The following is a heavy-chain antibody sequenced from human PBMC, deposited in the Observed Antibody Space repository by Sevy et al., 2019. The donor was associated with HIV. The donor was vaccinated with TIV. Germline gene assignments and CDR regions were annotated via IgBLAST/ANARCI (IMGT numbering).Heavy chain of an antibody. D-gene: IGHD6-19*01. V-gene: IGHV3-23*01. CDR2: ISESGAMT. CDR1: GFTSSSYA. Sequence: GGSLRLSCVASGFTSSSYAMSWVRQAPGKGLEWVSSISESGAMTYYADSVKGRFTISRDNSKSTLYLQMTSLRAEDTAIYYCAKASIEVAATTGGVFDYWGQGTLVTVSS. J-gene: IGHJ4*02. CDR3: AKASIEVAATTGGVFDY.